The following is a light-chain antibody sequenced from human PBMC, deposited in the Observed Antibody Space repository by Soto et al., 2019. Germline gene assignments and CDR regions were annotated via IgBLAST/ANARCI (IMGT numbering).Light chain of an antibody. CDR2: EVT. J-gene: IGLJ1*01. V-gene: IGLV2-14*01. CDR1: SSDGGCYNY. CDR3: SSYTSSITYV. Sequence: QSVLTQPSSVSGSPGQSVTISCTRTSSDGGCYNYVSWYQQHPGKAPRLMIYEVTNQPSGVSNLFSGSKYGSPASLTISGLQAEDEADYYCSSYTSSITYVFGSGTKV.